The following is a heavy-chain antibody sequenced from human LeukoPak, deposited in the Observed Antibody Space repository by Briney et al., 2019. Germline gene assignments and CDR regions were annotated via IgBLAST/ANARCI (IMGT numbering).Heavy chain of an antibody. CDR3: TRVSVLFQSWNDLRFDY. CDR2: IRSKAYGGTT. CDR1: GFTFGDYA. Sequence: SGGSLRLSCTASGFTFGDYAMSWVRQAPGKGLEWVGFIRSKAYGGTTEYAASVKGRFTISRDDSKSIAYLQMNSLKTEDTAVYYCTRVSVLFQSWNDLRFDYWGQGTLVTVSS. V-gene: IGHV3-49*04. D-gene: IGHD1-1*01. J-gene: IGHJ4*02.